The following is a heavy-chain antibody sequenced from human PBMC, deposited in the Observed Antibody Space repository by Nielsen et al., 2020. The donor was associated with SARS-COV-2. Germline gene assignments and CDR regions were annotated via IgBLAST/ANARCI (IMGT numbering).Heavy chain of an antibody. CDR1: GFTFTSSA. D-gene: IGHD1-26*01. CDR3: AAAPDLVEVGALTLDY. V-gene: IGHV1-58*02. CDR2: IVVGSGNT. Sequence: SVKVSCKASGFTFTSSAMQWVRQARGQRLEWIGWIVVGSGNTNYAQKFQERVTITRDMSTSTAYMELSSLRSEDTAVYYCAAAPDLVEVGALTLDYWGQGTLVTVSS. J-gene: IGHJ4*02.